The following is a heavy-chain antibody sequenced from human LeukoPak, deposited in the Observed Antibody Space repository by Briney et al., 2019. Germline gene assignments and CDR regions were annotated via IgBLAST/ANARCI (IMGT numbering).Heavy chain of an antibody. V-gene: IGHV4-4*07. CDR2: IYTSGST. J-gene: IGHJ5*02. CDR3: ARLYSSPVGGWFDP. Sequence: PSETLSLTCTVSGGSISSYYWSWIRQPAGKGLEWSGRIYTSGSTNYNPSLKSRVTMSVDTSKNQFSLKLSSVTAADTAVYYCARLYSSPVGGWFDPWGQGSLVTVSS. CDR1: GGSISSYY. D-gene: IGHD6-13*01.